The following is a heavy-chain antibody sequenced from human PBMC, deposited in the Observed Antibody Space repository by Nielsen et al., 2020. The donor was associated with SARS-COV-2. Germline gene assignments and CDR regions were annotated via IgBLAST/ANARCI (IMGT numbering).Heavy chain of an antibody. CDR3: AKISDSTAMAEY. CDR1: GFTFSDYY. Sequence: SLKISCAASGFTFSDYYMSWIRQAPGKGLEWVSGISWNSGSIGYADSVKGRFTISRDNAKNSLYLQMNSLRAEDTALYYCAKISDSTAMAEYWGQGTLVTVSS. V-gene: IGHV3-9*01. D-gene: IGHD5-18*01. J-gene: IGHJ4*02. CDR2: ISWNSGSI.